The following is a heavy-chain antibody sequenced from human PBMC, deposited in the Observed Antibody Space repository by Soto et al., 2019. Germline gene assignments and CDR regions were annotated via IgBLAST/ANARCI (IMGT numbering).Heavy chain of an antibody. D-gene: IGHD3-22*01. CDR2: IYYSGST. CDR1: GGSISSGGYY. Sequence: QVQLQESGPGLVKPSQTLSLTCTVSGGSISSGGYYWSWIRQHPGKGLEWIGYIYYSGSTYYNPSLKSRVTISVDTSKNQFSLKLSSATAADTAVYYCARVSSGYHLVGIVDYWGQGTLVTVSS. J-gene: IGHJ4*02. CDR3: ARVSSGYHLVGIVDY. V-gene: IGHV4-31*03.